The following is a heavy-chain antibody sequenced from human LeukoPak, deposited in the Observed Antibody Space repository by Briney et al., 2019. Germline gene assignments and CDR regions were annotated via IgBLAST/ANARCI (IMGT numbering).Heavy chain of an antibody. CDR2: INAGNGNT. D-gene: IGHD3-22*01. CDR3: ARLTYYYDSSGQNWFDP. V-gene: IGHV1-3*01. Sequence: ASVKASCKASGYTFTNYAMHWVRQAPGQRLEWMGWINAGNGNTKYSQKFQGRVTITRDTSASTAYMEVSSLRSEDTAVYYCARLTYYYDSSGQNWFDPWGQGTLVTVSS. CDR1: GYTFTNYA. J-gene: IGHJ5*02.